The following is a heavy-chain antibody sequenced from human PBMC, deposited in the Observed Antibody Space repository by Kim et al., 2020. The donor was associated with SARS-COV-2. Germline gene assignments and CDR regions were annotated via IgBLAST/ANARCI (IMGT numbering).Heavy chain of an antibody. Sequence: GGSLRLSCAASGFTFSSYGMHWVRQAPGKGLEWVAVISYDGSNKYYADSVKGRFTISRDNSKNTLYLQMNSLRAEDTAVYYCAKGVGQQLVLDYWGQGTLVTVSS. CDR1: GFTFSSYG. J-gene: IGHJ4*02. D-gene: IGHD6-13*01. CDR3: AKGVGQQLVLDY. CDR2: ISYDGSNK. V-gene: IGHV3-30*18.